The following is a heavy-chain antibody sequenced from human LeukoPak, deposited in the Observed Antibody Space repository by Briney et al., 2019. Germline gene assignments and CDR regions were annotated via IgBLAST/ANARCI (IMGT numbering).Heavy chain of an antibody. Sequence: PGGSLRLSCAASGFTFSSYSMNWVRQAPGKGLEWVSYISTTTYTIYYADSVKGRFTISRDNAKNSLYLQMNSLRAEDTAVYYCAREYSLYDSSGYGLWGQGTLVTVS. CDR1: GFTFSSYS. V-gene: IGHV3-48*01. CDR3: AREYSLYDSSGYGL. J-gene: IGHJ4*02. CDR2: ISTTTYTI. D-gene: IGHD3-22*01.